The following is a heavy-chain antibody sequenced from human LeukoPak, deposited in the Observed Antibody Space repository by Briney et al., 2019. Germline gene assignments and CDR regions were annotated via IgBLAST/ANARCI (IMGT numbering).Heavy chain of an antibody. CDR3: ARYEYARSDNTGLRYFHH. D-gene: IGHD3-16*01. CDR2: VYNSGGT. V-gene: IGHV4-30-4*01. Sequence: PSETLSLTCTVSGDSISSGAYAWTWIRQSPGKGLEWIGYVYNSGGTHYNSSLKSRLSISADMFQNKFSLNLSSVTAADTAVYYCARYEYARSDNTGLRYFHHWGQGTLVTVSS. J-gene: IGHJ1*01. CDR1: GDSISSGAYA.